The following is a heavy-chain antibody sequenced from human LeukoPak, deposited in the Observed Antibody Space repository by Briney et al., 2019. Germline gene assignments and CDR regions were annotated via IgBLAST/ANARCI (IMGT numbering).Heavy chain of an antibody. CDR3: AKESATFHFDC. CDR1: GFTFSSYA. J-gene: IGHJ4*02. V-gene: IGHV3-23*01. D-gene: IGHD3-3*01. Sequence: QPGRSLRLSCAASGFTFSSYAMSWVHQAPGKGLEWVSAISGSGATIYYADSVKGRFTISRDNSKNTLFLQMNTLRAEDTAVYYCAKESATFHFDCWGQGTLVTVSS. CDR2: ISGSGATI.